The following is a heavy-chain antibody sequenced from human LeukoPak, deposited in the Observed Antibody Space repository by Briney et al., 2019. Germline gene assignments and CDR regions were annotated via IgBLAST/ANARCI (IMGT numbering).Heavy chain of an antibody. CDR1: GFTFSSYA. Sequence: GGSLRLSCAASGFTFSSYAMSWVRQAPGKGLEWVSYISSSSSTIYYADSVKGRFTISRDNAKNSLYLQMNSLRAEDTAVYYCARDLRERGDPMDYWGQGTLVTVSS. D-gene: IGHD3-16*01. J-gene: IGHJ4*02. V-gene: IGHV3-48*04. CDR3: ARDLRERGDPMDY. CDR2: ISSSSSTI.